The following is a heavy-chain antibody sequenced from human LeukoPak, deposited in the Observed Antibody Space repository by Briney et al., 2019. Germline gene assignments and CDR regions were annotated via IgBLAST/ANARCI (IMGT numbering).Heavy chain of an antibody. D-gene: IGHD5-12*01. CDR2: IYYSGST. J-gene: IGHJ6*02. Sequence: SETLSHTCTVSGGSISSYYWSWIRQPPGKGLEWIGYIYYSGSTNYNPSLKSRVTISVDTSKNQFSLKLSSVTAADTAVYYCARGPGYSGYDSNYYYYYGMDVWGQGTTVTVSS. CDR3: ARGPGYSGYDSNYYYYYGMDV. CDR1: GGSISSYY. V-gene: IGHV4-59*01.